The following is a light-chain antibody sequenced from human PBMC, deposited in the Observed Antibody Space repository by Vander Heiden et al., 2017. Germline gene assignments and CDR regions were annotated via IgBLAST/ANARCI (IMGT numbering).Light chain of an antibody. CDR1: QSVLYTSNYKNY. J-gene: IGKJ1*01. CDR3: QQFLSIPYT. Sequence: DIVMTQSPDCLAVSLCESATINCKSSQSVLYTSNYKNYLAWYQLKPGQPPKLLIYWASTRESGVPDRFSGSGSGTDFTLTINSLRADDVAVYYCQQFLSIPYTFGQGTRVEIK. V-gene: IGKV4-1*01. CDR2: WAS.